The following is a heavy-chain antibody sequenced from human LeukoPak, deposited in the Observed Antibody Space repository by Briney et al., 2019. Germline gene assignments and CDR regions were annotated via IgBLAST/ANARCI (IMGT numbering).Heavy chain of an antibody. CDR2: IKQDGSEK. Sequence: PGGSLRLSCAASGFTFSSYWMSWVRQAPGKGLEWVANIKQDGSEKYYVDSVRGRFTISRDNAKNSLYLQMNSLRAEDTAVYYCARCPYDSSGYYYVPSYFDYWGQGTLVTVSS. J-gene: IGHJ4*02. CDR3: ARCPYDSSGYYYVPSYFDY. V-gene: IGHV3-7*01. CDR1: GFTFSSYW. D-gene: IGHD3-22*01.